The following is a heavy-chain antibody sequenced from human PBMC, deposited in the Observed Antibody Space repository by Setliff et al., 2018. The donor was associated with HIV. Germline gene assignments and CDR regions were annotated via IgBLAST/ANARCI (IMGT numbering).Heavy chain of an antibody. CDR1: GASSDSYY. Sequence: SETLSLTCTVSGASSDSYYWGWVRQPPGKGLEWIGNIHFGGSTYYNPSLRGRVTIAVGTSKQQFFQSLTSVTVADTAIYCCARPSLGIGGGSMFDYWGQGVLVTVSS. CDR3: ARPSLGIGGGSMFDY. J-gene: IGHJ4*02. V-gene: IGHV4-39*01. D-gene: IGHD7-27*01. CDR2: IHFGGST.